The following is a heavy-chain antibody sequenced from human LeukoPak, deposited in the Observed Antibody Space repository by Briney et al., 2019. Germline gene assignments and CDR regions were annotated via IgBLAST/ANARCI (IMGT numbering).Heavy chain of an antibody. J-gene: IGHJ4*02. CDR3: ARGSGYAGVFDY. CDR1: GGSISSGGYH. CDR2: IYYSGST. V-gene: IGHV4-31*03. Sequence: SQTLSLTCTVSGGSISSGGYHWSWIRQHPGKGLEWIGYIYYSGSTYYNPSLKSRVTISVDTSKNQFSLKLSSVTAADTAVYYCARGSGYAGVFDYWGQGTLVTVSS. D-gene: IGHD5-12*01.